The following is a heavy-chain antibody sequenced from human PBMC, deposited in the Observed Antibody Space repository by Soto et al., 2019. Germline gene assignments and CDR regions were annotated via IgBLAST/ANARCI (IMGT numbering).Heavy chain of an antibody. V-gene: IGHV3-48*02. Sequence: GGSLRLSCAASGFTFSSYSMNWVRQAPGKGLEWVSYISSSSSTIYYADSVKGRFTISRDNAKNSLYLQMNSLRDEDTAVYYCAREPGYSSSWYAFDIWGRGTMVTVSS. CDR1: GFTFSSYS. CDR2: ISSSSSTI. J-gene: IGHJ3*02. D-gene: IGHD6-13*01. CDR3: AREPGYSSSWYAFDI.